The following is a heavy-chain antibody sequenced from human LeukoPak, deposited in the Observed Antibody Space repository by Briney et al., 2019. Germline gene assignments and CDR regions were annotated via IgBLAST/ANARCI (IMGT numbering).Heavy chain of an antibody. CDR1: GGSFSGYY. Sequence: SETLSLTCAVYGGSFSGYYWSWIRQPPGKGLEWIGEINHSGSTNYNPSLKSRVTISVDTSKNQFSLKLSSVTAADTAVYYCARDPALGGSYFDYWGQGTLVTVSS. CDR2: INHSGST. CDR3: ARDPALGGSYFDY. V-gene: IGHV4-34*01. J-gene: IGHJ4*02. D-gene: IGHD1-26*01.